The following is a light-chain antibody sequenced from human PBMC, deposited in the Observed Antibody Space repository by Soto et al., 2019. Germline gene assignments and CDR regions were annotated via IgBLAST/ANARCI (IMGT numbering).Light chain of an antibody. J-gene: IGLJ2*01. CDR1: SSNIGNNY. CDR2: DNN. Sequence: QAVVTQPPSVSAAPGQKVTISCSGSSSNIGNNYVSWYQQLPGTAPKLLIYDNNKRPSGIPDRFSGSKSGTSATLGITGLQTGDEADYYCGTWDSSLSDMVFGGGTKVTVL. CDR3: GTWDSSLSDMV. V-gene: IGLV1-51*01.